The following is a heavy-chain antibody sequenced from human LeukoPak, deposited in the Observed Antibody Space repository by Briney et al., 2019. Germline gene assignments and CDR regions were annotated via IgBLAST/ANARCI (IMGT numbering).Heavy chain of an antibody. J-gene: IGHJ4*02. Sequence: SQTLSLTCTVSGGSISSGGYYWSWIRQHPGKGLEWIGYIYYSGSTYYNPSLKSRVTISVDKPKNQFSLKLSSVTAADTAVYYCARGGAGSSFFDYWGQGTLVTVSS. CDR1: GGSISSGGYY. CDR3: ARGGAGSSFFDY. V-gene: IGHV4-31*03. D-gene: IGHD6-13*01. CDR2: IYYSGST.